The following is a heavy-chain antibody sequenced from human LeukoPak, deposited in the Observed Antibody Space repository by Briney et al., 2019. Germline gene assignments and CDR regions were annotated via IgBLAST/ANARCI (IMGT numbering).Heavy chain of an antibody. V-gene: IGHV3-21*04. D-gene: IGHD6-13*01. CDR3: ARVDREDYSISPVPYYNYYINA. CDR1: GFTFSIYS. CDR2: ISSTSSYI. Sequence: NPGGSLRLSCAASGFTFSIYSVTWVRQAPGKGLEWVASISSTSSYIYYADSVRGRFTTSRDNAQYLAYLQMNSLRAEDTAVYYCARVDREDYSISPVPYYNYYINAWDKGTTVIVSS. J-gene: IGHJ6*03.